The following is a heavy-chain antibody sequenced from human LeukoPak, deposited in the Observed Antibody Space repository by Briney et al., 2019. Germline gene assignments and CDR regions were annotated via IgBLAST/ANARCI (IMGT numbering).Heavy chain of an antibody. CDR1: EFTFRSYA. Sequence: GKSLRLSCVAPEFTFRSYAMHWVRQAPGKGLEWVATVSYDGSNEYYADSVKGRFTISRDNSKNTLYLQMNTLRPEDTAVYYCASPARRITIFGVPFDYWGQGTLVTVSS. V-gene: IGHV3-30-3*01. J-gene: IGHJ4*02. CDR2: VSYDGSNE. D-gene: IGHD3-3*01. CDR3: ASPARRITIFGVPFDY.